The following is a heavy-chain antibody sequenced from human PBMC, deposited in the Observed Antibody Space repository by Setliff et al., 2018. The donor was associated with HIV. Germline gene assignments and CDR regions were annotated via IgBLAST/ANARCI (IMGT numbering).Heavy chain of an antibody. CDR1: GYTFTSYD. CDR3: ARGRRDYFDGSGYGRNWFDP. Sequence: ASVKVSCKASGYTFTSYDINWVRQAPGRGLEWMGWMNPNSGSTDYAQRFQGRVTITRDTSINTAYMELSGLRPEDTAVYYCARGRRDYFDGSGYGRNWFDPWGQGTLVTVSS. D-gene: IGHD3-22*01. J-gene: IGHJ5*02. CDR2: MNPNSGST. V-gene: IGHV1-8*01.